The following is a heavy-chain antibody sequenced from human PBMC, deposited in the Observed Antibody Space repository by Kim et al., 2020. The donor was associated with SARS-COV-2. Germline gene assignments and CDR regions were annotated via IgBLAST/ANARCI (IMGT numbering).Heavy chain of an antibody. Sequence: GGSLRLSCAASGFSLNYFAMTWVRQAPGKGLEWVAGISADGRVIYVAESVRGQFTISRDNSHNTLYLQMSSLRPEDTAFYYCVRAGCYFSFNNW. CDR2: ISADGRVI. V-gene: IGHV3-30*03. D-gene: IGHD2-21*01. CDR3: VRAGCYFSFNNW. CDR1: GFSLNYFA. J-gene: IGHJ5*01.